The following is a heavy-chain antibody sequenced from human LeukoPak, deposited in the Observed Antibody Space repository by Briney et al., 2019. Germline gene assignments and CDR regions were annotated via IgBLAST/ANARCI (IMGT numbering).Heavy chain of an antibody. CDR2: IWYDGSNK. J-gene: IGHJ6*03. Sequence: GGSLRLSCAASGFTFSSYGMHWVRQAPGKGLEWVAVIWYDGSNKYYADSVKGRFTISRDNSKNTLYLQMNSLRAEDTAVYYCAKDREVVTSPHYYYMDVRGKGTTVTVSS. CDR3: AKDREVVTSPHYYYMDV. V-gene: IGHV3-33*06. CDR1: GFTFSSYG. D-gene: IGHD3-22*01.